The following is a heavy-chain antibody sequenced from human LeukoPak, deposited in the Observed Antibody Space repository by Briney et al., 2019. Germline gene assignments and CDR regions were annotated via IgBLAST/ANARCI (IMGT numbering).Heavy chain of an antibody. D-gene: IGHD5-18*01. CDR2: IKQDGSEK. Sequence: TGGSLRLSCAASGFTFTSYAMSWVRQAPGKGLEWVANIKQDGSEKYYVGSVKGRFTISRDSATNSLYLQMNSLRVEDTAVYYCARKAYTCGAFDYWGLGALVTVSS. CDR3: ARKAYTCGAFDY. J-gene: IGHJ4*02. CDR1: GFTFTSYA. V-gene: IGHV3-7*04.